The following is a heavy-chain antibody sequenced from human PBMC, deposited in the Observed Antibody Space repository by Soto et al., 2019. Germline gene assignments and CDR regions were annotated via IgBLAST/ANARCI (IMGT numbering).Heavy chain of an antibody. CDR2: ISSSSSYI. V-gene: IGHV3-21*01. CDR1: GFTFSSYS. Sequence: GSLRLSCAASGFTFSSYSMNWVRQAPGKGLEWVSSISSSSSYIYYADSVKGRFTISRDNAKNSLYLQMNSLRAEDTAVYYCARALQGRYFDWLFFGYWGQGTLVTVSS. J-gene: IGHJ4*02. CDR3: ARALQGRYFDWLFFGY. D-gene: IGHD3-9*01.